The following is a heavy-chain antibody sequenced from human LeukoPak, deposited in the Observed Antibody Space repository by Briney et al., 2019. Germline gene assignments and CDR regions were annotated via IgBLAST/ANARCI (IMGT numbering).Heavy chain of an antibody. V-gene: IGHV4-59*12. CDR1: GGSISSYY. J-gene: IGHJ6*03. D-gene: IGHD3-10*01. CDR2: IYYSGST. Sequence: SETLSLTCTVSGGSISSYYWSWIRQPPGKGLEWIGYIYYSGSTNYNPSLKSRVTISVDTSKNQFSLTLSSVTAADTAAYYCARRLGRKFGERFYYYHYMDVWGKGTTVTISS. CDR3: ARRLGRKFGERFYYYHYMDV.